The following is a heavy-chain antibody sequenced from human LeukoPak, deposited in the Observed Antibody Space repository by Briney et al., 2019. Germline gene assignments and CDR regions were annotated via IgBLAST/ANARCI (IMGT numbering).Heavy chain of an antibody. D-gene: IGHD4-17*01. V-gene: IGHV3-23*01. J-gene: IGHJ1*01. CDR3: AENLYDYGIFQH. CDR1: GFTFSNYA. CDR2: ISGSGVST. Sequence: GGSLRLSCAASGFTFSNYAMSWVRQAPGKGLEWVTHISGSGVSTSYADSVKGRFTISRDKSKNTVYLQMNSLRAEDTAIYYCAENLYDYGIFQHWGPGTLVTVSS.